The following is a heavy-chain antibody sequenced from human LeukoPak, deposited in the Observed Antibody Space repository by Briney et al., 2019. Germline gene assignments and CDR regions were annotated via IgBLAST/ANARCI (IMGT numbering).Heavy chain of an antibody. J-gene: IGHJ4*02. V-gene: IGHV1-18*01. CDR1: GYIFSKYD. D-gene: IGHD6-6*01. CDR3: ARRIAGRLLIDY. CDR2: ISVHNGNP. Sequence: ASVKVSCKASGYIFSKYDISWVRQAPGQGLEWMGWISVHNGNPNYAQKFQGRVTMTTDTSTSTAYMELRSLRSDDTAVHFCARRIAGRLLIDYWGQGTLVTVSS.